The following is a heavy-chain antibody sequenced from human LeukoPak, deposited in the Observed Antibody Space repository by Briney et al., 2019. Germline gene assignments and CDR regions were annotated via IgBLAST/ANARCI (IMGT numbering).Heavy chain of an antibody. CDR1: GFTFRSYD. Sequence: GGSLRLSCAASGFTFRSYDMHWVRQATGKGLEWVSGIGTAGEIYYPGSVKGRFTISRENAKNSLYLQMNSLRAEDTAIYYCARDYYDTSGYYPWSYWGQGTLVTVSS. CDR2: IGTAGEI. J-gene: IGHJ4*02. CDR3: ARDYYDTSGYYPWSY. V-gene: IGHV3-13*01. D-gene: IGHD3-22*01.